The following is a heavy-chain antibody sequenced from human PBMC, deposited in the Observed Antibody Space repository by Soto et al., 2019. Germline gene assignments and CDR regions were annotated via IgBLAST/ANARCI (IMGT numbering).Heavy chain of an antibody. Sequence: SLTLPLTWTVSGGSISSYYWSWIRQPPGKGLEWIGYIYYSGSTNYNPSLKSRVTISVDTPKNQFSLKLTSVTAADTAVYYCARGVATIGPWGQGTLVTVSS. J-gene: IGHJ5*02. CDR1: GGSISSYY. CDR3: ARGVATIGP. CDR2: IYYSGST. V-gene: IGHV4-59*01. D-gene: IGHD5-12*01.